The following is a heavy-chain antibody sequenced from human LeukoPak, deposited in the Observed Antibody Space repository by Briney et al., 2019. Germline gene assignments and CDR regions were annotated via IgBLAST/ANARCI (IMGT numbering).Heavy chain of an antibody. V-gene: IGHV4-4*07. Sequence: PSETLSLTCTVSGGSISSYYWSWIRQPAGKGLEWIGRIYTSGSTNYNPSLKSRVTMSVDTSKNQFSLKLSPVTAADTAVYYCARLGVSSTWVAFDIWGQGTMVTVSS. J-gene: IGHJ3*02. CDR1: GGSISSYY. CDR2: IYTSGST. D-gene: IGHD3-16*01. CDR3: ARLGVSSTWVAFDI.